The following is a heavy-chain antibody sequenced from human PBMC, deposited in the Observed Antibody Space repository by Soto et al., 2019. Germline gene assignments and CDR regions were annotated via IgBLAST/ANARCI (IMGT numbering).Heavy chain of an antibody. CDR2: IYNSGST. V-gene: IGHV4-30-4*01. D-gene: IGHD2-15*01. CDR3: ARGPSADKVDC. Sequence: SETLSLTCAVSGGFITSGDYCWSWIRQPPGKGLEWIGHIYNSGSTYNNPSLKSRASISVDTSNNQFSLNLSSMTAADTAVYYCARGPSADKVDCWGQGILVTVSS. CDR1: GGFITSGDYC. J-gene: IGHJ4*02.